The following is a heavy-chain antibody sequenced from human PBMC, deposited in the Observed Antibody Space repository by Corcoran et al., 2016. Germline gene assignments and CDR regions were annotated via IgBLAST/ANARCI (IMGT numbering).Heavy chain of an antibody. Sequence: QVQLQESGPGLVKPSETLSLTCTVSGGSINNYYWSWIRQPPGKGLEWIVYIHSGGTTKYNPSLNSRVTISVDTSKNQFFLELRSVTGADTAVYECARHMPGPFDIWGQGTVVTVSS. CDR2: IHSGGTT. CDR1: GGSINNYY. CDR3: ARHMPGPFDI. V-gene: IGHV4-59*01. J-gene: IGHJ3*02. D-gene: IGHD2-2*01.